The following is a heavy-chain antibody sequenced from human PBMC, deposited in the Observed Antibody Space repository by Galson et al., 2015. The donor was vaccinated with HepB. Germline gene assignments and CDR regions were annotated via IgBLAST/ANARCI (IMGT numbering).Heavy chain of an antibody. CDR2: ISSSGSTI. J-gene: IGHJ3*02. Sequence: SLRLSCAASGFTFSSYEMNWVRQAPGKGLEWVSYISSSGSTIYYADSVKGRFTISRDNAKNSLYLQMNSLRAEDTAVYYCARARWGYDSSGYYYAFGAFDIWGQGTMVTVSS. V-gene: IGHV3-48*03. CDR1: GFTFSSYE. CDR3: ARARWGYDSSGYYYAFGAFDI. D-gene: IGHD3-22*01.